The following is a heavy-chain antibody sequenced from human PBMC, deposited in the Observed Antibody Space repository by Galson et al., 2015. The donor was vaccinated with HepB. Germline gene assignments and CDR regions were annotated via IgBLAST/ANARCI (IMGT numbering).Heavy chain of an antibody. Sequence: SLRLSGAASGFTFSSYSMNWVRQAPGKGLEWVSYISSSSSTIYYADSVKGRFTISRDNAKNSLHLQMNSLRNEDTAVYYCARVGPYDSSGYRLTGTASHRHPCDYWGQGTLVTVSS. J-gene: IGHJ4*02. CDR2: ISSSSSTI. D-gene: IGHD3-22*01. CDR1: GFTFSSYS. CDR3: ARVGPYDSSGYRLTGTASHRHPCDY. V-gene: IGHV3-48*02.